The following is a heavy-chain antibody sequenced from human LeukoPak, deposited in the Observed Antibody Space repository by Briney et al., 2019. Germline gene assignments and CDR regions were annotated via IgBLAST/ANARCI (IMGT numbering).Heavy chain of an antibody. CDR3: AKDLGYDSSGYSISFDY. D-gene: IGHD3-22*01. CDR2: IRGSGGST. J-gene: IGHJ4*02. V-gene: IGHV3-23*01. CDR1: GFIFSSYA. Sequence: GGSLRLSCAASGFIFSSYAMSWVRQAPGKGLEWVSAIRGSGGSTYYADSVKGRFTISRDNSKNTLYLQMNSLRAEDTAVYYCAKDLGYDSSGYSISFDYWGQGTLVTVSS.